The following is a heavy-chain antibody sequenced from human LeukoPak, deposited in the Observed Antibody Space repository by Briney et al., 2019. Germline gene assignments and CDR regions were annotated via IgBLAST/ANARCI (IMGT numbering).Heavy chain of an antibody. CDR2: IYYSGST. D-gene: IGHD6-13*01. V-gene: IGHV4-39*07. CDR1: GGSLSASSYY. J-gene: IGHJ5*02. Sequence: PSETLSLTCAVSGGSLSASSYYWAWIRQPPGRGLEWIGNIYYSGSTYYTPSLKSRVTISVDTSENQFSLKLSSVTAADTAVYYCARSLGKGQQLGPWGQGTLVTVSS. CDR3: ARSLGKGQQLGP.